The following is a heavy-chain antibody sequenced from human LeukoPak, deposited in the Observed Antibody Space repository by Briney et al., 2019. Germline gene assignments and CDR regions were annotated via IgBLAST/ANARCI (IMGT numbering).Heavy chain of an antibody. V-gene: IGHV1-2*04. J-gene: IGHJ4*02. CDR2: INPNSGGT. D-gene: IGHD4-17*01. CDR1: GYTFTGYY. Sequence: ASVKVSCKASGYTFTGYYMHWVRQAPGQGFEWMGWINPNSGGTNYAQKFQGWVTMTRDTSISTAYMELSRLRSDDTAVYYCARASTVTTIVDYWGQGTLVTVSS. CDR3: ARASTVTTIVDY.